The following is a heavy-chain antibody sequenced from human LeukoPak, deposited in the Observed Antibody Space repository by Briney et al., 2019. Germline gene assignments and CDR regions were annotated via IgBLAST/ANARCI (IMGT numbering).Heavy chain of an antibody. Sequence: PGGSLRLSCAASGFTFSSYAMSWVRQAPGKGLEWVSTISSSGVTTYYADSVKGRFTISRDNSKNTLYLQMNSLRGEDTAVYYCAKAPANYVDTAMGTFDYWGQGTLVTVSS. J-gene: IGHJ4*02. CDR3: AKAPANYVDTAMGTFDY. CDR2: ISSSGVTT. V-gene: IGHV3-23*01. CDR1: GFTFSSYA. D-gene: IGHD5-18*01.